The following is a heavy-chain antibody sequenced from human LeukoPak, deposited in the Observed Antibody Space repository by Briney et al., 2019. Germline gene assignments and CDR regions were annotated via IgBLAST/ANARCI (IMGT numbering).Heavy chain of an antibody. Sequence: PSETLSLTCNVSGGSIRSFYWSWIRQPPGKGLEWIGYIYTSGTTTYNPSLKSRATISVDTSKSRFSLTLSSVTAADTAVYYCARGFYDSNGFYSDAFDVWGQGTLVSLSS. V-gene: IGHV4-4*09. CDR3: ARGFYDSNGFYSDAFDV. D-gene: IGHD3-22*01. CDR2: IYTSGTT. J-gene: IGHJ3*01. CDR1: GGSIRSFY.